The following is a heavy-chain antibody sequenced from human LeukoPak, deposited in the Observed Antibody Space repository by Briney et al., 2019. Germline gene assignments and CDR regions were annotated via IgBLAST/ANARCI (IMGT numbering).Heavy chain of an antibody. J-gene: IGHJ4*02. Sequence: QPGGSLRLSCAVSGFSVSGYWMTWVRQAPGKGLEWVANIKQDGSEKSYVDSVKGRFTISRDNAENSLFLQMNSLRVEDTAVYYCAREWQGGIAAAGTRIEGDYWGQGTLVAVSS. V-gene: IGHV3-7*01. CDR2: IKQDGSEK. D-gene: IGHD6-13*01. CDR1: GFSVSGYW. CDR3: AREWQGGIAAAGTRIEGDY.